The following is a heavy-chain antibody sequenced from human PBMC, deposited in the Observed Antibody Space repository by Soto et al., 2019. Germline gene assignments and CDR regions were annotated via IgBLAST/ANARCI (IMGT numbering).Heavy chain of an antibody. CDR1: GDSISSRNW. V-gene: IGHV4-4*02. CDR2: ISHGGNT. D-gene: IGHD2-15*01. CDR3: VRAGRGYCSGISCDSRVYGMDA. Sequence: SETVSLTCAVSGDSISSRNWWSWVRQLPGKGLEWIGEISHGGNTNYNPSLQSRVTISVDKSKNQFSLKLSSVTAADTAVYYYVRAGRGYCSGISCDSRVYGMDAWGKGTTVRVCS. J-gene: IGHJ6*04.